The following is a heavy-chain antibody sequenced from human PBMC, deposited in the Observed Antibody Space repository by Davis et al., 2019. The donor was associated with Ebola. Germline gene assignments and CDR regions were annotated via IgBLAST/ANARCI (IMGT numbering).Heavy chain of an antibody. Sequence: ASVKVSCKASGYSFKNYAISWVRQATGQGLEWMGWMNPNSGNTGYAQKFQGRITMTRNNPISTAYMELSSLRSEDTAVYYCARTYCINGVCHNDFDYWGQGTLVTVSS. CDR3: ARTYCINGVCHNDFDY. CDR2: MNPNSGNT. CDR1: GYSFKNYA. J-gene: IGHJ4*02. D-gene: IGHD2-8*01. V-gene: IGHV1-8*02.